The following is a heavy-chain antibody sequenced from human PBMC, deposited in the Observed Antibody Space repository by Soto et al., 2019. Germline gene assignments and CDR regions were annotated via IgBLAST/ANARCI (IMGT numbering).Heavy chain of an antibody. CDR3: ARQGSVGYSYGPGYFDY. CDR1: GFTFSSYS. J-gene: IGHJ4*02. D-gene: IGHD5-18*01. CDR2: IKQDGSEK. V-gene: IGHV3-7*03. Sequence: GGSLRLSCAASGFTFSSYSMNWVRQAPGKGLEWVANIKQDGSEKYYVDSVKGRFTISRDNAKNSLYLQMNSLRAEDTAVYYCARQGSVGYSYGPGYFDYWGQGTLVTVSS.